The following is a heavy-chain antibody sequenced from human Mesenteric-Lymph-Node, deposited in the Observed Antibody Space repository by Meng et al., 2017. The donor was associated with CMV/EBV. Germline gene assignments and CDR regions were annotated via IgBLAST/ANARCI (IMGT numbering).Heavy chain of an antibody. CDR1: GFTFSSYA. CDR3: AKGGGRWQWLDY. Sequence: GESLKISCAASGFTFSSYAMSWVRQAPGKGLEWVSDIYSGGSSTYYADSVKGRFTISRDNSKNTLYLQMNSLRAEDTAVYYCAKGGGRWQWLDYWGQGTLVTVSS. D-gene: IGHD6-19*01. CDR2: IYSGGSST. V-gene: IGHV3-23*03. J-gene: IGHJ4*02.